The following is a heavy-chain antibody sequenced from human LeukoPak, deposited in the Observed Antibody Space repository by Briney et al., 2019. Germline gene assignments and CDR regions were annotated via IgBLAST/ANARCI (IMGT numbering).Heavy chain of an antibody. J-gene: IGHJ5*02. Sequence: ASVKVSCKASGYTFTSYGISWVRQAPGQGLEWMGWISAYNGNTNYAQKLQGRVTMTTDTSTSTAYMELRSLRSDDTAVYYRARDLTVDIVATDNWFDPWGQGTLVTVSS. CDR3: ARDLTVDIVATDNWFDP. D-gene: IGHD5-12*01. CDR2: ISAYNGNT. V-gene: IGHV1-18*01. CDR1: GYTFTSYG.